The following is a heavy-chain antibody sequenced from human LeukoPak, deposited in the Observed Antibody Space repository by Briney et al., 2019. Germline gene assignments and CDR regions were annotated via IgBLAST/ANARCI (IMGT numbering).Heavy chain of an antibody. CDR1: GFTFSSYE. V-gene: IGHV3-48*03. CDR2: ISSIGSTI. J-gene: IGHJ3*02. D-gene: IGHD6-13*01. Sequence: PGGSLRLSCAASGFTFSSYEMNWVRQAPGKGLEWLSYISSIGSTIYYADSVKGRFTISRDNAKKSLYLQMNSLRAEDTAVYYCARGPIVLIAAAANDVFDIWGQGTMVTVSS. CDR3: ARGPIVLIAAAANDVFDI.